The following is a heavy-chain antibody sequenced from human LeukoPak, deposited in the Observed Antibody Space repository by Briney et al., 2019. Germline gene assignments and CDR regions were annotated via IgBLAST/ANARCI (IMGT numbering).Heavy chain of an antibody. J-gene: IGHJ6*03. V-gene: IGHV3-23*01. CDR1: GFTFSSYA. Sequence: GGSLRLSCAASGFTFSSYAMSWVRQAPGKGLEWVSAISGSGGSTYYADSVKGRFTISRDNSKNTLYLQMNSLRAEDTAVYYCAKGPGYGSGSYGYYYYYMDVWGKGTTVSVSS. D-gene: IGHD3-10*01. CDR3: AKGPGYGSGSYGYYYYYMDV. CDR2: ISGSGGST.